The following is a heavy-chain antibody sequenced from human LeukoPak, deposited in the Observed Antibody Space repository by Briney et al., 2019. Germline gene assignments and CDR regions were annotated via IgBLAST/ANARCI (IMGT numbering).Heavy chain of an antibody. CDR3: ARSSVLFGTATHFDC. Sequence: PSETLSLTCTASGGPFSSGNYCWSWIRQPPGKTLEWIGYICDSGSIDHNPSLKSRVTISVDTSKNHFSLKLSSVTAADTAVYYCARSSVLFGTATHFDCWGQGTLVTVSS. V-gene: IGHV4-61*03. CDR1: GGPFSSGNYC. D-gene: IGHD2-21*01. J-gene: IGHJ4*02. CDR2: ICDSGSI.